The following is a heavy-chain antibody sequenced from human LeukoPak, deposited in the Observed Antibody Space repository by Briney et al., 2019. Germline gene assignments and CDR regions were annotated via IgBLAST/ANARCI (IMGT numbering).Heavy chain of an antibody. CDR2: ISFDGSDK. V-gene: IGHV3-30-3*01. CDR3: AKGFEQAFDY. Sequence: GRSLRLSCAASGFTFSSYAMHWVRQAPGKGLEWVAVISFDGSDKYYADSVKGRFTISRDNSKNTLYLQMNSLRAEDTAVYYCAKGFEQAFDYWGQGTLVTVSS. CDR1: GFTFSSYA. J-gene: IGHJ4*02.